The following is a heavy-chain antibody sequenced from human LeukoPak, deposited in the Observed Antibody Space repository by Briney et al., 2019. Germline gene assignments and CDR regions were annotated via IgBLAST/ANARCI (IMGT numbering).Heavy chain of an antibody. J-gene: IGHJ3*02. CDR1: GGTFSSYA. CDR2: IIPIFGTA. D-gene: IGHD5-24*01. CDR3: ARARRKEMATLYAFDI. V-gene: IGHV1-69*05. Sequence: EASVKVSCKASGGTFSSYAISWVRQAPGQGLEWMGGIIPIFGTANYAQKFQGRVTITTDESTSTAYMELSSLRSEDTAVYYCARARRKEMATLYAFDIWVQGTMVTVSS.